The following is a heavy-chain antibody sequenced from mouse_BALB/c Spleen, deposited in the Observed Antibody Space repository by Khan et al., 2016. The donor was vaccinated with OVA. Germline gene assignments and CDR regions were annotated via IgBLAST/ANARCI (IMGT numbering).Heavy chain of an antibody. J-gene: IGHJ3*01. CDR3: TRLGLKNWCAY. D-gene: IGHD4-1*01. V-gene: IGHV1S135*01. Sequence: VQLQQSGPELMMPGASVKISCKASGYSFTTYYIHWVKQSHGKSLEWIGYIDPFNGNINYNQKFKGKATLIVDKSSSIAYMNLSRLTSEDSAVFYGTRLGLKNWCAYWGQGTLVTVSA. CDR2: IDPFNGNI. CDR1: GYSFTTYY.